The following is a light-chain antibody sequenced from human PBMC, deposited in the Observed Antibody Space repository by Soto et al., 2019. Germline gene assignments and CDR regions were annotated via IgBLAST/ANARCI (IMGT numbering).Light chain of an antibody. CDR3: QQYGSAPQT. V-gene: IGKV3-20*01. Sequence: EIVLTQTPGTLSLSPGERATLSCRASQTVSSSLVWYQQKPGQAPRVLIYGASSRATGIPDRFSGSGSGTDFTLTISRLEPEDLAVYYCQQYGSAPQTFGQGTKVEIK. CDR1: QTVSSS. J-gene: IGKJ2*01. CDR2: GAS.